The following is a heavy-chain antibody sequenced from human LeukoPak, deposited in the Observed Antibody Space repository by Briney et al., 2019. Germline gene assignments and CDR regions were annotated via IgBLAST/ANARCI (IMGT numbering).Heavy chain of an antibody. CDR1: GGSISSYF. CDR3: ARDMTRAVPIPGTYYYAYAMDV. CDR2: VYYRGST. Sequence: SETLSLTCTVSGGSISSYFWSWIRQSPGKGLEWVGYVYYRGSTNYNPSLKSRVTISVDTSKNQFPLELSSVTAADTAVYYCARDMTRAVPIPGTYYYAYAMDVWGQGTTVTVSS. J-gene: IGHJ6*02. V-gene: IGHV4-59*01. D-gene: IGHD6-13*01.